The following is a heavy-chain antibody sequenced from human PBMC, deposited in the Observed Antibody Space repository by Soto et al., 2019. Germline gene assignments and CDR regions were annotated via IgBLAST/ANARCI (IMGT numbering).Heavy chain of an antibody. CDR1: GGSISSYY. D-gene: IGHD2-15*01. J-gene: IGHJ3*02. CDR3: ARDPAKYYSGGSCYAFDI. CDR2: IYYSGST. Sequence: SETLSLTCTVSGGSISSYYWSWIRQPPGKGLEWIGYIYYSGSTNYNPSLKSRVTISVDTSKNQFSLKLSSVTAADTAVYYCARDPAKYYSGGSCYAFDIWGQGTMVTVSS. V-gene: IGHV4-59*01.